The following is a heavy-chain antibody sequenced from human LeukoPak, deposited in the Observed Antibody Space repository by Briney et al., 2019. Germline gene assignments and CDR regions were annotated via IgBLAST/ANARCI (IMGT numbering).Heavy chain of an antibody. V-gene: IGHV3-23*01. Sequence: GGSLRLSCPASGFTFSSYAMNWVHQAPGKGLEWVSVISGSGVNTDYADSVKGRFTISRDNSKNTLFLQMNSLRAEDTALYYCAKSGTSFSFDYWGQGTLVTVSS. CDR1: GFTFSSYA. CDR3: AKSGTSFSFDY. CDR2: ISGSGVNT. D-gene: IGHD1-26*01. J-gene: IGHJ4*02.